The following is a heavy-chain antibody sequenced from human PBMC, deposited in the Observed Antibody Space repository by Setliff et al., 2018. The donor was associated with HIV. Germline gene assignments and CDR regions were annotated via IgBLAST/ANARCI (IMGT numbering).Heavy chain of an antibody. D-gene: IGHD3-22*01. CDR1: GCTFRSKA. CDR2: ISPVFGTA. Sequence: SVKVSCKAVGCTFRSKAVSWVRQAPGQGLEWMGGISPVFGTANYAQKFQDRVTITVDESTNTAYMELNSLRSDDTAVYYCARDFYDSSGYLNLGFDYWGQGSLVTVSS. J-gene: IGHJ4*02. V-gene: IGHV1-69*13. CDR3: ARDFYDSSGYLNLGFDY.